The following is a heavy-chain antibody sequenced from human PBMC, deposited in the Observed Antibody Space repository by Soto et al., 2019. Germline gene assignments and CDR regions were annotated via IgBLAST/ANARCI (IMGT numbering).Heavy chain of an antibody. CDR3: AKDQASGQGSFDS. CDR1: GFTFNIYG. V-gene: IGHV3-30*18. Sequence: PGGSLRLSCAASGFTFNIYGMHWVRQAPDKGLEWVALISYDGSNQYYADSVKGRFAISRDNSKNTLFLQMNSLRADDTAVYYCAKDQASGQGSFDSWGQGTLLTVS. CDR2: ISYDGSNQ. J-gene: IGHJ4*02.